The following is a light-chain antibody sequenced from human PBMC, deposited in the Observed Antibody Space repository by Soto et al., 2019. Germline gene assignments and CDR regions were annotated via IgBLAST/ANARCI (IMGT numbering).Light chain of an antibody. J-gene: IGKJ2*01. CDR2: GAS. CDR1: QSVSDN. Sequence: EIVMTQSPATLSVSPGERVTLSCRASQSVSDNLAWYQQKPGQAPRLLIYGASTSATTTPARFSGSGSRTDFTLTISSLQSEDFAVYFCRRSNNWPYTFGQWTRRHIK. CDR3: RRSNNWPYT. V-gene: IGKV3-15*01.